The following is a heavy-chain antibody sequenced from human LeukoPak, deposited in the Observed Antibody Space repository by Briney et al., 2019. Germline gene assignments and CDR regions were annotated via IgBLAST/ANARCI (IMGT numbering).Heavy chain of an antibody. Sequence: ASVKVSCKASGYTFTSYGISWVRQAPGQGLEWMGWISAYNGNTNYAQKLQGRVTMTTDTSTSKAYMELRSLRSDDTAVYYCARANQYDYVWGSYDWFDPWGQGTLVTVSS. CDR1: GYTFTSYG. D-gene: IGHD3-16*01. CDR3: ARANQYDYVWGSYDWFDP. CDR2: ISAYNGNT. V-gene: IGHV1-18*01. J-gene: IGHJ5*02.